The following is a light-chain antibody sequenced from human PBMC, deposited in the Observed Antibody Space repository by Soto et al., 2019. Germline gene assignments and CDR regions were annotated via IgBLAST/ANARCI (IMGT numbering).Light chain of an antibody. Sequence: DIQMTQSTSTLSASVGDRVTITCRASQSVSTWLAWYQQKPGKAPKLLIHKASTLETGVPSRFSGSGSGTDFTLTISSLQPDDFATYYCHQYHIYPVTFGGGTKVEIK. V-gene: IGKV1-5*03. CDR3: HQYHIYPVT. J-gene: IGKJ4*01. CDR2: KAS. CDR1: QSVSTW.